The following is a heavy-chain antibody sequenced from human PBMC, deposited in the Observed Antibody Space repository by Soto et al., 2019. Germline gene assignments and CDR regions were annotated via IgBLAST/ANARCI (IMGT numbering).Heavy chain of an antibody. CDR2: ISSSSAI. D-gene: IGHD6-13*01. CDR3: VTQQLVSPLNY. Sequence: GGSLRLSCAASGFTFSSYSMNWVRQAPGKGLEWVSYISSSSAIYYADSVKGRFTISRDNAKNSLYLQMNSLRAEDTAVYYCVTQQLVSPLNYWGQGTLVTVSS. J-gene: IGHJ4*02. V-gene: IGHV3-48*01. CDR1: GFTFSSYS.